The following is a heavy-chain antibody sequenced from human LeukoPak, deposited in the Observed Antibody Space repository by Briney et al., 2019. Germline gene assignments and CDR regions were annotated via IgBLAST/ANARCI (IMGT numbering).Heavy chain of an antibody. CDR1: GGSISSGSYY. CDR2: IYTSGST. J-gene: IGHJ4*02. V-gene: IGHV4-61*02. Sequence: PSETLSLTCTVSGGSISSGSYYWSWIRQPAGKGLEWIGRIYTSGSTDYNPSLKSRVTISVDTSKNQFSLKLSSVTVADTAVYYCARHLGIAAAQWYYPVNFHIYYFDYWGQGTLVTVSS. D-gene: IGHD6-13*01. CDR3: ARHLGIAAAQWYYPVNFHIYYFDY.